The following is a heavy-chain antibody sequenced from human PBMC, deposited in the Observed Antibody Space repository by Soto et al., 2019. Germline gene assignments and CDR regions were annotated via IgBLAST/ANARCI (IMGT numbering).Heavy chain of an antibody. D-gene: IGHD1-7*01. Sequence: EVQLVESGGGLVQPGRSLRLSCAASGFTFADYAMHWVRQAPGKGLAWVSGISSNSGSVGYADSVKGRFTISRDNAKNSLYLQMNSLRAEDTALYYCATDKSWNYVRVAYWGQGTLVTVSS. CDR3: ATDKSWNYVRVAY. CDR2: ISSNSGSV. J-gene: IGHJ4*02. V-gene: IGHV3-9*01. CDR1: GFTFADYA.